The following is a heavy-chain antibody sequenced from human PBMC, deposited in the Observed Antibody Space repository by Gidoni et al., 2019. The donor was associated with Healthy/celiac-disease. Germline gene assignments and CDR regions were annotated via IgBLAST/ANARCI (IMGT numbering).Heavy chain of an antibody. CDR3: AKVLVPAAPSMYFDY. CDR2: IKQDGSEK. J-gene: IGHJ4*02. CDR1: GFTFRSYW. D-gene: IGHD2-2*01. Sequence: EVQLVESGGGLVQPGGSLRLSCAASGFTFRSYWMSWVRQAPGKGLEWVANIKQDGSEKYYVDSVKGRFTISRDNAKNSLYLQMNSLRAEDTAVYYCAKVLVPAAPSMYFDYWGQGTLVTVSS. V-gene: IGHV3-7*01.